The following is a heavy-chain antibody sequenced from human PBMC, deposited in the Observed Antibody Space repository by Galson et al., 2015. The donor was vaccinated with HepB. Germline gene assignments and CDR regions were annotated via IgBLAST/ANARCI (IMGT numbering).Heavy chain of an antibody. CDR2: IDWDDDK. CDR3: ARSSTGRVFDI. Sequence: QPPGKALEWLALIDWDDDKYYSTSLKTRLTISKDTSKNQVVLTMTNMDPVDTATYYCARSSTGRVFDIWGQGTMVTVSS. D-gene: IGHD2-8*02. J-gene: IGHJ3*02. V-gene: IGHV2-70*01.